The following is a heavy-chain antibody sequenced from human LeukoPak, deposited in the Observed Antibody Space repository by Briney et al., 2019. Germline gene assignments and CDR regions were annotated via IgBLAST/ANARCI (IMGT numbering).Heavy chain of an antibody. D-gene: IGHD7-27*01. V-gene: IGHV3-23*01. CDR1: GFTFSSYA. J-gene: IGHJ4*02. Sequence: GGSLRLSCAASGFTFSSYAMNWVRQAPGKGLEWGSAIPGGGGSTYYADSVKGRFTISRDNSKNTLYLQMNSLRDEDTAVYYCAKDHPDWGSSFQYWGQGTLVTVSS. CDR3: AKDHPDWGSSFQY. CDR2: IPGGGGST.